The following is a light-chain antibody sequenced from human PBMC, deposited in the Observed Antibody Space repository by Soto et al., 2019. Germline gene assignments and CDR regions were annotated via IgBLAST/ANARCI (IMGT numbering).Light chain of an antibody. CDR1: SSDVGGYNY. J-gene: IGLJ2*01. CDR2: EVS. CDR3: SSYAGSTVV. Sequence: QSALTQPPSASGSPGQSVTISCTGTSSDVGGYNYVSWYQQHPGKAPKLMIYEVSKRPSGVPDRFSGSKSGNTASLTVSGLQAEDKADYYCSSYAGSTVVFGGGTQLTVL. V-gene: IGLV2-8*01.